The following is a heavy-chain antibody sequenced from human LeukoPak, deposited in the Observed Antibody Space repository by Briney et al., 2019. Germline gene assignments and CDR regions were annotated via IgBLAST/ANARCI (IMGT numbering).Heavy chain of an antibody. CDR3: ARDLPDSPNAFDI. CDR1: GGTFSSYA. D-gene: IGHD2-2*01. V-gene: IGHV1-69*13. J-gene: IGHJ3*02. Sequence: GASVKVSCKASGGTFSSYAISWVRQAPGQGLEWMGGIIPIFGTANYAQKFQGRVTITADESTSTAYMELSSLRSEDTAVYYCARDLPDSPNAFDIWGQGTMVTVSS. CDR2: IIPIFGTA.